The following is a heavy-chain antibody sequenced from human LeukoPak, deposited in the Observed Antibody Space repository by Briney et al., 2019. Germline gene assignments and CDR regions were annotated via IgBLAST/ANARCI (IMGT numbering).Heavy chain of an antibody. V-gene: IGHV1-69*04. D-gene: IGHD6-6*01. CDR3: AREGSSSGGFDY. Sequence: ASVKVSCKASGGTFSSYTISWVRQAPGQGLEWMGRTIPILGIANYAQKFQGRVTITADKSTSTAYMELSSLRSEDTAVYYCAREGSSSGGFDYWGQGTLVTVSS. J-gene: IGHJ4*02. CDR1: GGTFSSYT. CDR2: TIPILGIA.